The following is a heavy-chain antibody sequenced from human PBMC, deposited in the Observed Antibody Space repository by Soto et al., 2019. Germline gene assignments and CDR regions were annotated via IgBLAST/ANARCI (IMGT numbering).Heavy chain of an antibody. CDR3: ARGGLEYSSPYYYYYYMDV. J-gene: IGHJ6*03. CDR1: GGSISSYY. D-gene: IGHD6-6*01. V-gene: IGHV4-59*01. Sequence: SETLSLTCTVSGGSISSYYWSWIRQPPGKGLEWIGYIYYSGSTNYNPSLKSRVTISVDTSKNQFSLKLSSVTAADTAVYFRARGGLEYSSPYYYYYYMDVWGKGTTVTVSS. CDR2: IYYSGST.